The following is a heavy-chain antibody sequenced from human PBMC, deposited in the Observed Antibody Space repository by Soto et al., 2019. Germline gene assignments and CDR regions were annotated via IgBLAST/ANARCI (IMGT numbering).Heavy chain of an antibody. CDR2: IIPIFGTA. CDR1: GGTFSSYA. Sequence: GASVKVSCKASGGTFSSYAISWVRQAPGQGLEWMGGIIPIFGTANYAQKFQGRVTITADESTSTAYMELSSLRSEDTAVYYCARLIYYYGGDSRPLDYSGQRTLVTVSS. D-gene: IGHD2-21*02. J-gene: IGHJ4*02. V-gene: IGHV1-69*13. CDR3: ARLIYYYGGDSRPLDY.